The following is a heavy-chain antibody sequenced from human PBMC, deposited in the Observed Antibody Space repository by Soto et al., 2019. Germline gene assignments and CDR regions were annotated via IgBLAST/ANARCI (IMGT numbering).Heavy chain of an antibody. D-gene: IGHD2-15*01. J-gene: IGHJ2*01. CDR2: ISSSSSTI. V-gene: IGHV3-48*01. Sequence: EVQLVESGGGLVQPGGSLRLSCPASGFTFRSYSMNWVRQAPGKGPGWVSYISSSSSTIYYAESVKGRFTFSRDNHKNRLYLQMNSLRAEDPAVYYCARGLQCCSGGSGYSSPRYFDLWGRGTLVRVSS. CDR1: GFTFRSYS. CDR3: ARGLQCCSGGSGYSSPRYFDL.